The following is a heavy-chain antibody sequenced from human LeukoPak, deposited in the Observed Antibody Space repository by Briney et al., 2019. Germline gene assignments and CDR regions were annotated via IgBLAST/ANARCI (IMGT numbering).Heavy chain of an antibody. CDR1: GYTFTSYG. D-gene: IGHD4-17*01. J-gene: IGHJ3*02. CDR3: AREGLSGYDYGDYYAFDI. Sequence: ASVKVSCKASGYTFTSYGISWVRQAPGQGLEWMGWISAYNGNTNYAQKLQGRVTMTTDTSTSTAYMELRSLRSDDTAVYYCAREGLSGYDYGDYYAFDIWGQGTMVTVSS. CDR2: ISAYNGNT. V-gene: IGHV1-18*01.